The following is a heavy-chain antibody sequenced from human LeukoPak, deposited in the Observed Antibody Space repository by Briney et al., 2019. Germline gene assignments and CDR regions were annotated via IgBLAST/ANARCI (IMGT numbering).Heavy chain of an antibody. Sequence: KPGGSLRLSCAASGFTFSSYSMNWVRQAPGKGLEWVSSISYTSSYIYYADSVKGRFTISRDNAKNSLFLQMNSLRAEDTAVHYCAREGLYSDYAGHWGQGTLVTVSS. V-gene: IGHV3-21*01. CDR1: GFTFSSYS. CDR2: ISYTSSYI. J-gene: IGHJ4*02. D-gene: IGHD4-11*01. CDR3: AREGLYSDYAGH.